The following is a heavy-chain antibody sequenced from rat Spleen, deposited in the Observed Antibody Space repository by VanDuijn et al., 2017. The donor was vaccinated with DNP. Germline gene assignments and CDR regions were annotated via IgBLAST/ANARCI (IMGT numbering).Heavy chain of an antibody. CDR3: VWIHITGDY. CDR2: IKPNSNNYAT. D-gene: IGHD1-12*01. V-gene: IGHV6-6*01. CDR1: GFTFSAAW. Sequence: EVQVLESGGGLVQPGNSLKLSCATSGFTFSAAWMYWYRQFPEKRLEWVARIKPNSNNYATDYAESVKGRFTISRDDSKSSIYLQMNNLKEEDTAVYFCVWIHITGDYWGQGVVVTVSS. J-gene: IGHJ2*01.